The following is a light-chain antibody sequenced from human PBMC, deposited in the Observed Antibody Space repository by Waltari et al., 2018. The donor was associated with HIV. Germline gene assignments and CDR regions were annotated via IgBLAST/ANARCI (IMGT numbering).Light chain of an antibody. CDR3: QTWATGIVV. Sequence: QLVLSHSPSASASLGAPVKPTCIPCCGHINSAPAWHQQQPEKGPRYLMKINSDGSHSKGDGVPDRFSGATSGAERYLTISSLQSEDEADYYCQTWATGIVVFGRGTKLTVL. J-gene: IGLJ2*01. CDR1: CGHINSA. CDR2: INSDGSH. V-gene: IGLV4-69*01.